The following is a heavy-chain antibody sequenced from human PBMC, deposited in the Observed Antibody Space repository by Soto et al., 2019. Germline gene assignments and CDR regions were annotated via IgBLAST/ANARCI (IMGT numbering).Heavy chain of an antibody. Sequence: QVQLVQSGAEVKKPGSSVKVSCKASGGTFSSYAISWVRQAPGQGLEWMGGIIPIFGTANYAQKFQGRVTITGDESTSTAYMELSSLRSEDTAVYYCARFGVGDYGDYGGWFDPWGQGTLVTVSS. CDR3: ARFGVGDYGDYGGWFDP. CDR2: IIPIFGTA. CDR1: GGTFSSYA. J-gene: IGHJ5*02. D-gene: IGHD4-17*01. V-gene: IGHV1-69*12.